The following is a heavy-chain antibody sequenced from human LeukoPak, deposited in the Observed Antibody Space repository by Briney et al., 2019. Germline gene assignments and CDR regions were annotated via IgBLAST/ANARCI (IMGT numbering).Heavy chain of an antibody. J-gene: IGHJ4*02. V-gene: IGHV3-21*01. Sequence: PGGSLRLSCAASGFTFSSYSMNWVRQAPGKGLEWVSSISSSSSYIYYADSVKGRFTISRDNAKNSLYLQMNSLRAEDTAVYYCARDSSYHYDSSGYAHDYWGQGTLVTVSS. CDR1: GFTFSSYS. CDR3: ARDSSYHYDSSGYAHDY. CDR2: ISSSSSYI. D-gene: IGHD3-22*01.